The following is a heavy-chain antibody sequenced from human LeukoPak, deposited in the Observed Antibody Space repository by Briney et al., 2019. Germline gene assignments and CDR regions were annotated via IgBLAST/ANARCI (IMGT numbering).Heavy chain of an antibody. J-gene: IGHJ6*03. CDR1: GFTFSSYA. CDR2: ISYDGSNK. Sequence: GRSLRLSCAASGFTFSSYAMHWVRQAPSKGLEWVAVISYDGSNKYYADSVKGRFTISRDNSKNTLYLQMNSLRAEDTAVYYCARDRVMRGMDYYYYMDVWGKGTTVTVSS. CDR3: ARDRVMRGMDYYYYMDV. V-gene: IGHV3-30*01. D-gene: IGHD2-8*01.